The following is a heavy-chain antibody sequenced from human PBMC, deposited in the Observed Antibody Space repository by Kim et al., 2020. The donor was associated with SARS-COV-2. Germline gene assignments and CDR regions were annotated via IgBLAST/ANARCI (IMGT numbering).Heavy chain of an antibody. D-gene: IGHD3-3*01. CDR2: IKSKTDGGTT. V-gene: IGHV3-15*01. CDR1: GFTFSNAW. Sequence: GGSLRLSCAASGFTFSNAWMSWVRQAPGKGLEWVGRIKSKTDGGTTDYAAPVKGRFTISRDDSKNTLYLQMNSLKTEDTAVYYCTTDPADDFWSGDYGMDVCGQGTTVTVSS. CDR3: TTDPADDFWSGDYGMDV. J-gene: IGHJ6*02.